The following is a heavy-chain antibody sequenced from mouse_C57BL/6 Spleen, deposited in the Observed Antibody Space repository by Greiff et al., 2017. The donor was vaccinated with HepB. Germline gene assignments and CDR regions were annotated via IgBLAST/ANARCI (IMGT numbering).Heavy chain of an antibody. CDR1: GYTFTDYN. D-gene: IGHD2-5*01. CDR2: INPNNGGT. V-gene: IGHV1-18*01. J-gene: IGHJ1*03. CDR3: ASTGYSNPYWYFDV. Sequence: VQLQQSGPELVKPGASVKIPCKASGYTFTDYNMDWVKQSHGKSLEWIGDINPNNGGTIYNQKFKGKATLTVDKSSSTAYMELRSLTSEDTAVYYCASTGYSNPYWYFDVWGTGTTVTVSS.